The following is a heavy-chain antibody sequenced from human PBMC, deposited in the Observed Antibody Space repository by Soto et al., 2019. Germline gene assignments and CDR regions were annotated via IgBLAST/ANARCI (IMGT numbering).Heavy chain of an antibody. J-gene: IGHJ5*02. CDR2: ISGSGGST. V-gene: IGHV3-23*01. D-gene: IGHD3-10*01. Sequence: PGGSLRLSCAASGFTFSSYAMSWVRQAPGKGLEWVSAISGSGGSTYYADSVKGRFTISRDNSKNTLYLQMNSLRAEDTPVYYCAKDRWVGEYNWFDPWGQGTLVTVS. CDR3: AKDRWVGEYNWFDP. CDR1: GFTFSSYA.